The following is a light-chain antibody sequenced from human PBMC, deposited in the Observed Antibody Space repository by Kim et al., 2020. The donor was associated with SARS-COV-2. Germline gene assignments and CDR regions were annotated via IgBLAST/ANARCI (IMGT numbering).Light chain of an antibody. CDR1: QTVRSN. Sequence: EIVMTQSPATLSVSPGESVTLTCRASQTVRSNLAWYQQKPGQAPRLLIYGASVRATSVPARFTGSGSGTEFTLTFSSLQSEDFAVYFCQQYNYWPYTYGLVTKLEI. CDR2: GAS. V-gene: IGKV3-15*01. J-gene: IGKJ2*01. CDR3: QQYNYWPYT.